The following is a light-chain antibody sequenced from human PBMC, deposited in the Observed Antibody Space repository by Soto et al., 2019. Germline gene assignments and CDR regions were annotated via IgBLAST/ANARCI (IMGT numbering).Light chain of an antibody. V-gene: IGLV2-14*03. CDR3: SSYASTTLLV. CDR2: DVS. Sequence: QSALTQPASVSGSPGQSITISCTGTSSDVGGFNYVSWYQHHPGKAPKLMIYDVSNRPSGVSDRFSGSKSGNTASLTISGLQAEDEAYYYFSSYASTTLLVFGGGTKVTVL. CDR1: SSDVGGFNY. J-gene: IGLJ2*01.